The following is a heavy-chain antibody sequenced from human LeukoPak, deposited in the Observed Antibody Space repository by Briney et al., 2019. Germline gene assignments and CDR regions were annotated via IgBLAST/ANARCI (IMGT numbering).Heavy chain of an antibody. CDR1: GGSFSGYY. J-gene: IGHJ5*02. CDR2: INHSGST. V-gene: IGHV4-34*01. D-gene: IGHD6-13*01. CDR3: ARGYSSSWCFGH. Sequence: SETLSLTCAVYGGSFSGYYWSWIRQPPGKGLEWIGEINHSGSTNYNPSLKSRVTISVDTSKNQFSLKLSSVTAADTAVYYCARGYSSSWCFGHWGQGTLVTVSS.